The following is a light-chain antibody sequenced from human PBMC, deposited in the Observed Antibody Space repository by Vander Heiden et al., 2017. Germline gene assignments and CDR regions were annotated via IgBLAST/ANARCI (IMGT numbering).Light chain of an antibody. V-gene: IGKV2-28*01. Sequence: DIVMTQSPLSLPVTPGEPASISCRSSQSLLHSNGYNYLDWYLQKPGQSPQLLIYLGSNRASGVPDRFSGSGSGTDFTLKISRVEAEDVGGYYCMQALQTPRTFGGGTKVEIK. J-gene: IGKJ4*01. CDR2: LGS. CDR3: MQALQTPRT. CDR1: QSLLHSNGYNY.